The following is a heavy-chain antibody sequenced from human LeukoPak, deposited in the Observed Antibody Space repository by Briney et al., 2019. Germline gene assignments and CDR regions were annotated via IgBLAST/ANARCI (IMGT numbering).Heavy chain of an antibody. CDR3: ARDYGSGTKGWFDP. Sequence: PGGSLRLSCAASGFTVSSNYMSWVRQAPGKGMEWVSVIYSGGSTYYADSVKGRFTISRDNSKNTLYLQMNSLRAEDTAVYYCARDYGSGTKGWFDPWGQGTLVTVSS. J-gene: IGHJ5*02. D-gene: IGHD3-10*01. V-gene: IGHV3-53*01. CDR2: IYSGGST. CDR1: GFTVSSNY.